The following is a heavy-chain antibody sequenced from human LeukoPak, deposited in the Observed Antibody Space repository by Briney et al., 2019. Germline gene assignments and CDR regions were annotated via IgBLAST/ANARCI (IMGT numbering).Heavy chain of an antibody. CDR2: IDPSDSYT. CDR3: ARQPMEWNWFDP. V-gene: IGHV5-10-1*01. D-gene: IGHD3-3*01. CDR1: GYSFTSYW. J-gene: IGHJ5*02. Sequence: GESLKISCKGSGYSFTSYWISWVRQMPGKALEWMGRIDPSDSYTNYSPSFQGHVTISADKSISTAYLQWSSLKASDTAMYYCARQPMEWNWFDPWGQGTLVTVSS.